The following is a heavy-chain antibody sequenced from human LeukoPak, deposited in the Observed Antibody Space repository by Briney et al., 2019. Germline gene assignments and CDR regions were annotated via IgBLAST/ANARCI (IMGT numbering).Heavy chain of an antibody. D-gene: IGHD3-16*02. CDR2: INWNGGTT. J-gene: IGHJ4*02. CDR1: GFTLDDYG. CDR3: ARGGYRQLAYFDY. V-gene: IGHV3-20*04. Sequence: GGSLRLSCEASGFTLDDYGMTRVSHVPGKGREWISSINWNGGTTSYGDSVKGRFTISRDNDKNSLYLQMNSLRTEDTALYYCARGGYRQLAYFDYWGQGALVTVSS.